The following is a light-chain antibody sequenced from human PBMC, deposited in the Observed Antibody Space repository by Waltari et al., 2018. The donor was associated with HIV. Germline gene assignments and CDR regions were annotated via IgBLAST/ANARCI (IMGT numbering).Light chain of an antibody. CDR2: AAS. Sequence: DIQMTQSPSSLSASLVDSVTITCRASQDIGRHRNWYQHRPGRPPELLIAAASHLQDGVPARFSGGGFGTHFTLTSDRPQPEDFTIYFCLQTYSLPYTFGQGTKGEVK. CDR3: LQTYSLPYT. J-gene: IGKJ2*01. CDR1: QDIGRH. V-gene: IGKV1-39*01.